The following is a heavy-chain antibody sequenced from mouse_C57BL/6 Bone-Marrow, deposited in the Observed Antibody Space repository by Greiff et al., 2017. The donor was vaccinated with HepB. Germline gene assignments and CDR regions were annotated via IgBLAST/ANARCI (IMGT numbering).Heavy chain of an antibody. Sequence: QVQLKESGPGLVQPSQSLSITCTVSGFSLTSYGVHWVRQSPGKGLEWLGVLWSGVSTDYNAALIPRLNISKDNSTSQVFFKMNSLQAADTAIYYCARAYYGNYVGYWGQGTTLTVSS. CDR1: GFSLTSYG. CDR2: LWSGVST. J-gene: IGHJ2*01. V-gene: IGHV2-2*01. CDR3: ARAYYGNYVGY. D-gene: IGHD2-10*01.